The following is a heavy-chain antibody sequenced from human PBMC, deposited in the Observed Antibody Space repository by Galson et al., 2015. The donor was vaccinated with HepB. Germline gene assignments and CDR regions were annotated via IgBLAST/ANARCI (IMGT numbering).Heavy chain of an antibody. CDR2: IRYDGSNK. CDR3: AKDPNYGDYGWYFDL. J-gene: IGHJ2*01. CDR1: GFTFSSYG. V-gene: IGHV3-30*02. D-gene: IGHD4-17*01. Sequence: SLRLSCAASGFTFSSYGMHWVRQAPGKGLEWVAFIRYDGSNKYYADSVKGRFTISRDNSKNTLYLQMNSLRAEDTAVYYCAKDPNYGDYGWYFDLWGRGTLVTVSS.